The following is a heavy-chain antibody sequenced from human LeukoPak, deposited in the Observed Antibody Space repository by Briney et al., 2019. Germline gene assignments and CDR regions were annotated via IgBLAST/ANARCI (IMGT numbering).Heavy chain of an antibody. CDR3: ARRVSSWNYQTAEYFQH. V-gene: IGHV1-8*01. J-gene: IGHJ1*01. CDR2: MNPNSGNT. D-gene: IGHD1-7*01. Sequence: ASVKVSCKASGYTFTSYDINWVRQATRQGLEWTGWMNPNSGNTGYAQKFQGRVTMTRNTSISTAYMELSSLRSEDTAVYYCARRVSSWNYQTAEYFQHWGQGTLVTVSS. CDR1: GYTFTSYD.